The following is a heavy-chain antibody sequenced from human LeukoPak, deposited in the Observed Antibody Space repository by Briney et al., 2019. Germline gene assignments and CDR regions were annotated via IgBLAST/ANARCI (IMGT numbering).Heavy chain of an antibody. CDR2: IIPILGIA. CDR3: ARRGEPGIAVAGTGDYFDY. J-gene: IGHJ4*02. D-gene: IGHD6-19*01. CDR1: GGTFSSYA. Sequence: ASVKVSCKASGGTFSSYAISWVRQAPGQGIEWMGRIIPILGIANYAQKFQGRVTITADKSTSTAYMELSSLRSEDTAVYYCARRGEPGIAVAGTGDYFDYWGQGTLVTVSS. V-gene: IGHV1-69*04.